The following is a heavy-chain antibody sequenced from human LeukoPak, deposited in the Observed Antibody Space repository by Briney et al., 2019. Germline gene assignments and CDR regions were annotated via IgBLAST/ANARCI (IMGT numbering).Heavy chain of an antibody. Sequence: PGGSLRLSCAASGFTFSDHYMDWVRQAPGKGLEWVGRTRNKANSYTTEYAASVKGRFTISRDDSKNSLYMQMNSLKTEDTAVYYCARDGGGYWGQGTLVTVSS. V-gene: IGHV3-72*01. D-gene: IGHD3-16*01. CDR1: GFTFSDHY. J-gene: IGHJ4*02. CDR2: TRNKANSYTT. CDR3: ARDGGGY.